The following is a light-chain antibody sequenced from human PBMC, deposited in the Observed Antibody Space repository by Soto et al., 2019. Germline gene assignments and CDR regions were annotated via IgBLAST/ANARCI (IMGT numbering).Light chain of an antibody. V-gene: IGKV3-15*01. CDR3: QQYQNLWT. CDR1: QTIYSN. Sequence: EIVLTQSPGTLSLSPGERATLSCRAGQTIYSNVAWYQQRPGQAPRLLIYRASTRATGVPARFSGSGSGTEFTLTISGLQSEDLALYYCQQYQNLWTFGQGTKVDI. J-gene: IGKJ1*01. CDR2: RAS.